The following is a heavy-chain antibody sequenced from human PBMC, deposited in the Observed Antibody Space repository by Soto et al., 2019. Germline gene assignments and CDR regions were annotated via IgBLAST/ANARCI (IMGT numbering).Heavy chain of an antibody. J-gene: IGHJ4*02. CDR2: IYHSGST. CDR3: ARSITFDWLFFDN. V-gene: IGHV4-4*02. CDR1: GCPISRSNW. Sequence: SESLSLSCSVSGCPISRSNWWSWVRQPPGKGLEWIGEIYHSGSTNYHPSLKSRVTISVDKSKNQFSLKLTSLTAADTAVYYCARSITFDWLFFDNWGQGTLVTVSS. D-gene: IGHD3-9*01.